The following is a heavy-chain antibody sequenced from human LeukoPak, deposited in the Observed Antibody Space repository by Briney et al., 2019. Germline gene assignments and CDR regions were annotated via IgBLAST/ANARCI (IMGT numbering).Heavy chain of an antibody. Sequence: SETLSLTCAVSGYSISSGYYWGWIRQPPGKGLEWIGSIYHSGSTYYNPPLKSRVTISVDTSKNQFSLKLSSVTAADTAVYYCARRPALNYYMDVWGKGTTVTVSS. J-gene: IGHJ6*03. V-gene: IGHV4-38-2*01. D-gene: IGHD2-2*01. CDR2: IYHSGST. CDR3: ARRPALNYYMDV. CDR1: GYSISSGYY.